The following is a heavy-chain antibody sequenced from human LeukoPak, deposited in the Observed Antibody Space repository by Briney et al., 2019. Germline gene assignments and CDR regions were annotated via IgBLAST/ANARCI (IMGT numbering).Heavy chain of an antibody. CDR1: GYSISSGYY. D-gene: IGHD6-19*01. CDR2: IYHSGST. CDR3: ARAISTVAGGGTFDY. V-gene: IGHV4-38-2*02. J-gene: IGHJ4*02. Sequence: PSETLSLTCTVSGYSISSGYYWGWIRQPPGKGLEWIGSIYHSGSTYYNPSLKSRVTISVDTSKNQSSLKLSSVTAADTAAYYCARAISTVAGGGTFDYWGQGTLVTVSS.